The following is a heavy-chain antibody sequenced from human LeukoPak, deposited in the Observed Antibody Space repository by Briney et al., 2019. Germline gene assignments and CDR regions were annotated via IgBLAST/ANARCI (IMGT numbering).Heavy chain of an antibody. Sequence: PGGSLRLSCAPSGFTFTSYALGWVRQAPGKGLGWVSLTCGSGGSRYYGDSGKGRFTISRDNSNNLVYLEMNSLRAGDTAVYYCAKGGEDSGYNSHFDYWGQGTLVIVSS. J-gene: IGHJ4*02. CDR3: AKGGEDSGYNSHFDY. CDR1: GFTFTSYA. V-gene: IGHV3-23*01. CDR2: TCGSGGSR. D-gene: IGHD5-24*01.